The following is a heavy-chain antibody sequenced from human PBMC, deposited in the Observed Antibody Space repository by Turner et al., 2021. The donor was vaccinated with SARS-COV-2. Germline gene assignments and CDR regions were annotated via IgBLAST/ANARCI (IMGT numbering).Heavy chain of an antibody. CDR3: ATAPPIAAAGRCFDP. CDR1: GYTLTELS. J-gene: IGHJ5*02. V-gene: IGHV1-24*01. Sequence: QVQQVQSGAEAEKPGAGVKVSCKVSGYTLTELSMHWVRQAPGKGLEWMGGFDPEDGETIYAQKFQGRVTMTEDTSTDTAYMELSSLRSEDTAVYYCATAPPIAAAGRCFDPWGQGTLVTVSS. CDR2: FDPEDGET. D-gene: IGHD6-13*01.